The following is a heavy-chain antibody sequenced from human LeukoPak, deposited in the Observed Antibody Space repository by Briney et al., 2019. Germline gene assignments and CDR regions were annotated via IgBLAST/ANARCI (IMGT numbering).Heavy chain of an antibody. CDR1: GFSFSGYS. J-gene: IGHJ3*01. V-gene: IGHV3-48*01. CDR3: ATVEMATQGAFDV. Sequence: GGSLRLSCAASGFSFSGYSLNWVRQAPGKGLEWVSYISSSSGSIYYADSVNGRFTISRDNVKNSLYLQMNSLRREDTAIYYCATVEMATQGAFDVWGQRTMVTVSS. D-gene: IGHD5-24*01. CDR2: ISSSSGSI.